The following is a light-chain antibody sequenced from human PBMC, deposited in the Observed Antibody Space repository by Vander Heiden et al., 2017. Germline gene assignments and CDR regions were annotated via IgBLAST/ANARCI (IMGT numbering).Light chain of an antibody. CDR3: QSYESSNSYAV. J-gene: IGLJ7*01. CDR1: SVSIASNY. CDR2: EDN. Sequence: NFMLTPPPSVSESPGQSVTISCTRSSVSIASNYVQWYQQRPGSSPTTVIDEDNQRPSGVPDRFSGSIDSSSNSASLTISGLKTEDESDYYCQSYESSNSYAVFGGGTQLTVL. V-gene: IGLV6-57*01.